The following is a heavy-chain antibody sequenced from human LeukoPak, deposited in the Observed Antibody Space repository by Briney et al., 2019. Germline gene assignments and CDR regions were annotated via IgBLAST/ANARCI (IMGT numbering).Heavy chain of an antibody. CDR2: IIPIFGTA. J-gene: IGHJ4*02. D-gene: IGHD6-19*01. CDR1: GGTFSSYA. CDR3: AKGVVAATTSAFDY. Sequence: ASVKVSCKASGGTFSSYAISWVRQAPGQGLEWMGGIIPIFGTANYAQKFQGRATITADESTSTAYMELSSLRSEDTAVYYCAKGVVAATTSAFDYWGQGTLVTVSS. V-gene: IGHV1-69*13.